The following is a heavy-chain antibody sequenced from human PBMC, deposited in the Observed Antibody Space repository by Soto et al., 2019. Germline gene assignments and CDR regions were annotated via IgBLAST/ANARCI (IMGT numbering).Heavy chain of an antibody. J-gene: IGHJ4*02. V-gene: IGHV4-31*03. CDR2: IYYSGST. Sequence: QVQLQESGPGLVKPSQTLSLTCTVSGGSISSGGYYWSWIRQHPGKGLEWIGYIYYSGSTYYNPSLKSRVTISVDTSKNQCSLKLSSVTAADTAVYYCARETPPLYDSSGWFDYWGQGTLVTVSS. CDR1: GGSISSGGYY. CDR3: ARETPPLYDSSGWFDY. D-gene: IGHD3-22*01.